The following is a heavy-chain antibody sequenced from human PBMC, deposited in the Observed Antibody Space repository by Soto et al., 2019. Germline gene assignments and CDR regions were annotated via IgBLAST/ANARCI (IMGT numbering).Heavy chain of an antibody. J-gene: IGHJ6*02. D-gene: IGHD3-3*01. CDR3: ARDGITIFGADSNYYYYGMDV. V-gene: IGHV3-21*01. CDR1: GFTFSSYS. CDR2: ISSSSSYI. Sequence: GGSLRLSCAASGFTFSSYSMSWVRQAPGKGLEWVSSISSSSSYIYYADSVKGRFTISRDNAKNSLYLQMNSLRAEDTAVYYCARDGITIFGADSNYYYYGMDVWGQGSTVTVSS.